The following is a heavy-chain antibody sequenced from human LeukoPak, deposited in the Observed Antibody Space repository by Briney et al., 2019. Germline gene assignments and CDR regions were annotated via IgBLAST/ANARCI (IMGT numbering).Heavy chain of an antibody. CDR3: ARDKGGYDDY. CDR2: INTDGSYT. V-gene: IGHV3-74*01. D-gene: IGHD5-12*01. J-gene: IGHJ4*02. CDR1: GFTLSRYW. Sequence: GGSLRLSCAASGFTLSRYWVHWVRQAPGKGLVWVSRINTDGSYTNYADSVEGRFTISRDNAKNTLYLQMNSLRAEDTAVYYCARDKGGYDDYWGQGTLVTVSS.